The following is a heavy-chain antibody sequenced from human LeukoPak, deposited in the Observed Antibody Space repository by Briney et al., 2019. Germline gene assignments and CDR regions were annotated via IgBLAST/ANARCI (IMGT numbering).Heavy chain of an antibody. CDR2: ISAYNGNT. D-gene: IGHD1-1*01. CDR3: ARDGTEDVRRSSQFYVKYNYNGMDV. CDR1: GYTFACYG. J-gene: IGHJ6*02. V-gene: IGHV1-18*01. Sequence: GASVKVSFKASGYTFACYGISWVRQAPGQGLEWIGWISAYNGNTNYAQKLQDRVTLTTDTSATTVYMELTSLRSDDTAIYYCARDGTEDVRRSSQFYVKYNYNGMDVWGQGTMVTVSS.